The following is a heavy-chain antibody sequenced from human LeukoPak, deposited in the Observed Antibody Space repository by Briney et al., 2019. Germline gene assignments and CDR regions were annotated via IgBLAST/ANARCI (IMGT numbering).Heavy chain of an antibody. J-gene: IGHJ4*02. Sequence: PGGSLRLSCAASGFTFSTYAMSWVRQAPGRGLEWVSGISGIGDTTYYADSVKGRFTISRDNSKNTLFLQMNSLRAEDTAVYYCAKVKTMIVVVTPFDSWGPGTLVTVSS. V-gene: IGHV3-23*01. D-gene: IGHD3-22*01. CDR2: ISGIGDTT. CDR1: GFTFSTYA. CDR3: AKVKTMIVVVTPFDS.